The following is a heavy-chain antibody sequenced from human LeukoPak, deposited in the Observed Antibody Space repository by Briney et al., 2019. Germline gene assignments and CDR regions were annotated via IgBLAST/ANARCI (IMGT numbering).Heavy chain of an antibody. CDR2: INPTNGNT. CDR3: ARDGYFDY. V-gene: IGHV1-18*01. Sequence: ASVKVSCKGSGYTFTYGVGWVRQAPGQGLGWMGWINPTNGNTNYAQKLQGRVTMTTDTSTSTAYMELRSLRSDDTAVYYCARDGYFDYWGQGTLVTVSS. J-gene: IGHJ4*02. CDR1: GYTFTYG.